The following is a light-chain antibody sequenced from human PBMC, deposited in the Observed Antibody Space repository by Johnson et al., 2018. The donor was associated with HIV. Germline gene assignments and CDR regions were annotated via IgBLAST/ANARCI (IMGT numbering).Light chain of an antibody. CDR3: GTWDRSLPAHYV. V-gene: IGLV1-51*02. Sequence: QSVLTQPPSVSAAPGQKVTVSCSGNTSNIGNNYVSWYQHLPGKAPKLLIYENNKRPSGIHDRSLGSKSDTSATLGITGLQTRDEADYYCGTWDRSLPAHYVFGTGTKITVL. J-gene: IGLJ1*01. CDR1: TSNIGNNY. CDR2: ENN.